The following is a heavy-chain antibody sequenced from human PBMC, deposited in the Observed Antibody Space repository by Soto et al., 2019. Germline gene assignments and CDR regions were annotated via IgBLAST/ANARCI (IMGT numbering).Heavy chain of an antibody. CDR3: TRSKYSSGWYEVYCGS. CDR1: ESDFSDFY. V-gene: IGHV1-2*02. CDR2: INPYTDST. J-gene: IGHJ4*02. D-gene: IGHD6-19*01. Sequence: ASGKVSCKASESDFSDFYIHWVRQDPGQGLEWMGWINPYTDSTNYIEKFRGRVTMTRDTSINAAYWELTSLRSDDTAVFYCTRSKYSSGWYEVYCGSWGQGTLVTVCS.